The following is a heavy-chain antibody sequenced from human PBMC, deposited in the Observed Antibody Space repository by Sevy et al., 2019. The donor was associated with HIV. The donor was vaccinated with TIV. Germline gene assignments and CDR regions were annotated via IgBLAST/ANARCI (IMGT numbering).Heavy chain of an antibody. CDR1: GGSISSSSYY. D-gene: IGHD3-3*01. CDR2: IYYSGST. CDR3: AGHSPTAYYDFWSGYYSGAYYYYYGMDV. J-gene: IGHJ6*02. V-gene: IGHV4-39*01. Sequence: SEILSLTCTVSGGSISSSSYYWGWIRQPPGKGLEWIGSIYYSGSTYYNPSLKSRVTISVDTSKNQFSLKLSSVTAAETAVYYCAGHSPTAYYDFWSGYYSGAYYYYYGMDVWGQGTTVTVSS.